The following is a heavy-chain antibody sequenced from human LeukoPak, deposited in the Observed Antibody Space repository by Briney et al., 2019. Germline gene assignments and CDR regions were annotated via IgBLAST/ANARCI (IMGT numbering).Heavy chain of an antibody. CDR3: ARGLVVVDPFLDY. J-gene: IGHJ4*02. V-gene: IGHV4-34*01. CDR2: INHSGST. CDR1: GGSFSGYY. Sequence: PSETLSLTCAVYGGSFSGYYWSWIRQPPGKGLEWIGEINHSGSTNYNPSLKSRVTISVDTSKNQFSLKLSSVTAADTAVYYCARGLVVVDPFLDYWGQGTLVTVSS. D-gene: IGHD2-21*01.